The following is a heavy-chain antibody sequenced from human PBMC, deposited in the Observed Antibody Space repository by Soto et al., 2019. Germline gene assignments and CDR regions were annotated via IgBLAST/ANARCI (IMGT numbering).Heavy chain of an antibody. V-gene: IGHV3-30*18. Sequence: PGGSLRLSCAASGFTFSSYGMHWVRQAPGKGLEWVAVISYDGSNKYYADSVKGRFTISRDNSKNTLYLQMNSLRAEDTAVYYCAKGEAASIRYYYYYGMDVWGQGTTVTVSS. D-gene: IGHD6-13*01. CDR2: ISYDGSNK. J-gene: IGHJ6*02. CDR3: AKGEAASIRYYYYYGMDV. CDR1: GFTFSSYG.